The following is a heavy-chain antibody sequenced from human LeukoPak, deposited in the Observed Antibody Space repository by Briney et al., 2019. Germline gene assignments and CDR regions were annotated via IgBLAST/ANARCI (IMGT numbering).Heavy chain of an antibody. D-gene: IGHD3-10*01. Sequence: GGSLRLSCAASGFTVSSSYMSWVGQPPGKGLRGVSVIYSGGSTYYAHSVKGRFTISRDNSKNRLYLQIDSLRAEDRPWFSCPGDGTGLLLRGIVHYYGGQGTLVTVPS. CDR3: PGDGTGLLLRGIVHYY. V-gene: IGHV3-66*01. J-gene: IGHJ4*02. CDR2: IYSGGST. CDR1: GFTVSSSY.